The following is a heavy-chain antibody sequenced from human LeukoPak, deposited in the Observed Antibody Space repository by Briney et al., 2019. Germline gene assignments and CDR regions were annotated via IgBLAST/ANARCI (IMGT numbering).Heavy chain of an antibody. V-gene: IGHV3-33*01. CDR1: GFSFSNHG. CDR2: IWYDGSNK. Sequence: GGSLRLSCAASGFSFSNHGMHWVRQAPGKGLEWVAIIWYDGSNKYYADSVKDQFTISRDNSKNTLYLQMNSLRAEDTAVYCCARGSATVTPVPFDYWGQGTLVTVSS. J-gene: IGHJ4*02. CDR3: ARGSATVTPVPFDY. D-gene: IGHD4-17*01.